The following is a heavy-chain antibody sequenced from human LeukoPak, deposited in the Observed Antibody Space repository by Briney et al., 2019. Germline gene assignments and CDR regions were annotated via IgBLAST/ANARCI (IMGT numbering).Heavy chain of an antibody. V-gene: IGHV1-58*02. CDR2: IVVGSGNT. Sequence: ASVKVSCKASGFTFTSSAMQWVRQARGQRLEWIGWIVVGSGNTNYAQKFQERVTISRDMSTSTAYMELSSLRSEDTAVYYCARDFVDTAMVGFDYWGQGTLVTVSS. J-gene: IGHJ4*02. D-gene: IGHD5-18*01. CDR3: ARDFVDTAMVGFDY. CDR1: GFTFTSSA.